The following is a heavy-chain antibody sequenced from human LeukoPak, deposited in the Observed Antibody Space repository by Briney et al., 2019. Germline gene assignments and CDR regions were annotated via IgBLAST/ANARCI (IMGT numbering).Heavy chain of an antibody. CDR1: GGSISSHY. J-gene: IGHJ5*02. CDR2: IYYSGST. Sequence: SETLSLTCTLSGGSISSHYWSWIRQPPGKGLEWIGYIYYSGSTNYNPSLKSRVTISVDTSKNQFSLKLSSVTAADTAVYYCARVFPGFDPWGQGTLVTVSS. CDR3: ARVFPGFDP. V-gene: IGHV4-59*11.